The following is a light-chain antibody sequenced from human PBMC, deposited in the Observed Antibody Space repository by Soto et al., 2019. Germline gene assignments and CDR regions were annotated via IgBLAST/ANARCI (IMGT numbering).Light chain of an antibody. J-gene: IGKJ5*01. CDR3: QQYNSYSIT. CDR2: DAS. Sequence: IEVTQSPASLAASLGDRVTITCRASQTIGTYVNWYRQKSGAAPELLIYDASTLQSGVPSRFSGSGSGTDFTLTISSLQPEDFATYYCQQYNSYSITFGQGTRLEIK. V-gene: IGKV1-39*01. CDR1: QTIGTY.